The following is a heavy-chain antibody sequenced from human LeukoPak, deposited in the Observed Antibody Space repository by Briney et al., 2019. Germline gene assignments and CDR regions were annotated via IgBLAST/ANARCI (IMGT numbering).Heavy chain of an antibody. D-gene: IGHD3-10*01. CDR1: GYTFTDYY. CDR3: ARMYYYGSGNIDY. V-gene: IGHV1-2*02. J-gene: IGHJ4*02. Sequence: ASVKVSCKASGYTFTDYYMHWVRQAPGQGLEWMGWINPNSGGTNYAQKFQGRVTMTRDTSISTAYMELSRLRSDDTAVYYCARMYYYGSGNIDYWGQGTLVTVSS. CDR2: INPNSGGT.